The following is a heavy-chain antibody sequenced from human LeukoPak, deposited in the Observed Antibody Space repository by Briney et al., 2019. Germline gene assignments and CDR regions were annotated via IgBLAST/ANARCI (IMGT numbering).Heavy chain of an antibody. V-gene: IGHV3-74*01. CDR2: IKSDGSST. J-gene: IGHJ4*02. Sequence: PGGSLRLLCAASGFTFSSYWMHWVRQAPGKGLVCVSRIKSDGSSTSYADSVKGRFTISRDDAKNTLYLQMNSLRAEDTAVYYCARAYNSHFDYWGQGALVTVSS. CDR3: ARAYNSHFDY. CDR1: GFTFSSYW. D-gene: IGHD1-1*01.